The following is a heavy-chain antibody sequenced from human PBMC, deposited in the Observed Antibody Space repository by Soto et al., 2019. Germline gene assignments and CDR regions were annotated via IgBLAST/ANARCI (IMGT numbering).Heavy chain of an antibody. D-gene: IGHD3-22*01. CDR2: IYYSGST. J-gene: IGHJ4*02. V-gene: IGHV4-59*08. CDR3: AGDTYYYDSSGYW. Sequence: SETLSLTCTVSGGSISSYYWSWIRQPPGKVLEWIGYIYYSGSTNYNPSLKSRVTISVDTSKNQFSLKLSSVTAADTAVYYCAGDTYYYDSSGYWWGQGTLVTVSS. CDR1: GGSISSYY.